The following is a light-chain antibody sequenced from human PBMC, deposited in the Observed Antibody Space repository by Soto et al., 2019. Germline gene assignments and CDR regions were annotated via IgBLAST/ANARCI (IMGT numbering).Light chain of an antibody. Sequence: DIPMTQSPSILSASVGDTVSITCRASLSISSWLAWYQQKPGKAPKILIYEASNLKSEVPSRFSGSGSGTDFTLTINGLQPDDFATYYCQQYDRFPYSFGPGTRLEIK. CDR2: EAS. CDR1: LSISSW. V-gene: IGKV1-5*03. J-gene: IGKJ2*01. CDR3: QQYDRFPYS.